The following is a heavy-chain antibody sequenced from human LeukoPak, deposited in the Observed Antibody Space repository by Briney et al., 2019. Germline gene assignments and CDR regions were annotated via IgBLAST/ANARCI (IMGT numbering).Heavy chain of an antibody. D-gene: IGHD2-21*02. J-gene: IGHJ4*02. CDR2: LSDDGSNK. Sequence: GGSLRLSCAASGFTFSIYAMSWVRQAPGKGLEWVAVLSDDGSNKYYADSVKGRFTISRDNFKNTLYLQMNSLRAEDTAVYYYARDKTAGLDYWGQGTLVTVSS. CDR1: GFTFSIYA. V-gene: IGHV3-30-3*01. CDR3: ARDKTAGLDY.